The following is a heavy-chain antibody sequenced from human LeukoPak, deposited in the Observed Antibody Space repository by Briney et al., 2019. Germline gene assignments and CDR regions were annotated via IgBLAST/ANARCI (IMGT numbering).Heavy chain of an antibody. CDR2: INPGGSST. V-gene: IGHV3-74*01. CDR1: GFTFSSYW. J-gene: IGHJ4*02. CDR3: ARSKQADDY. D-gene: IGHD6-13*01. Sequence: GGSLRLSCAASGFTFSSYWMHWVRPVPGKGLVWVSRINPGGSSTAYADSVKGRFTISRDNAKNTLYLQMDSLRAEDTAIYYCARSKQADDYWGQGTLVTVSS.